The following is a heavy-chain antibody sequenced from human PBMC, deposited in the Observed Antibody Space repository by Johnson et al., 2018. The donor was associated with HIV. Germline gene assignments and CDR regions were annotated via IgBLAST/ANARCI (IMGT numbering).Heavy chain of an antibody. CDR1: GFTFSREN. J-gene: IGHJ3*02. Sequence: VQLVESGGDVVQPGMSLRLSYAASGFTFSRENMHWVRQAPDKGLVWVSRINSDGSSTSYADSVKGRFTISRDNDKNTLYLQMNSLKTEDTAVYYCTTEKHAPRAFDIWGQGTMVTVSS. V-gene: IGHV3-74*02. D-gene: IGHD1-14*01. CDR3: TTEKHAPRAFDI. CDR2: INSDGSST.